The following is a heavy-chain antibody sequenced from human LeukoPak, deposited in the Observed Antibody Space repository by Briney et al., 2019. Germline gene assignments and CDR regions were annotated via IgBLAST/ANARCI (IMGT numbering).Heavy chain of an antibody. D-gene: IGHD3-3*01. J-gene: IGHJ6*02. Sequence: GGSLRLSCAASGFIFSSYAMSWVRQAPGKGLEWVANIKQDGSEKYYVDSVKGRFTISRDNAKNSLYLQMNSLRAEDTAVYYCAREPNPPTYDFWSGYPYYYYGMDVWGQGTTVTVSS. CDR2: IKQDGSEK. V-gene: IGHV3-7*01. CDR3: AREPNPPTYDFWSGYPYYYYGMDV. CDR1: GFIFSSYA.